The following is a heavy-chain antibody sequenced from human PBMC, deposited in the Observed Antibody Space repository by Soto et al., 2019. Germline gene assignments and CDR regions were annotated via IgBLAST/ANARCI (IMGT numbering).Heavy chain of an antibody. Sequence: GGSLRLSCAASGFSFRNYAMTWVRQAPGKGLEWVSGLSGSGTMRYYADSVRGRFIISRDNAKNTLFLLMDNLSVEDSAVYYCAKEAEENENVPIPGDNGGQGTPVTVSS. D-gene: IGHD1-1*01. CDR1: GFSFRNYA. CDR3: AKEAEENENVPIPGDN. J-gene: IGHJ4*02. CDR2: LSGSGTMR. V-gene: IGHV3-23*01.